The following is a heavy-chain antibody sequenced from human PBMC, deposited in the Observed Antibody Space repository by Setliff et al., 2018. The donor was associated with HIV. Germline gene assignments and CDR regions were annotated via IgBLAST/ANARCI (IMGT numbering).Heavy chain of an antibody. V-gene: IGHV3-30*18. J-gene: IGHJ4*02. CDR3: VKDVVKFWSGSGALDF. Sequence: GGSLRLSCAATGFTFSSYVLHWVRQAPGKGLEWVAVMSTGGGIKICADSVKGRFTISRDNSRNTLFLQMNNLRADDTAVYYCVKDVVKFWSGSGALDFWGPGTLVTVSS. CDR1: GFTFSSYV. D-gene: IGHD3-3*01. CDR2: MSTGGGIK.